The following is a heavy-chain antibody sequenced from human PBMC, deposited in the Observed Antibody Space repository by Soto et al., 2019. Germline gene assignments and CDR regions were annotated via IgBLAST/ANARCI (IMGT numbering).Heavy chain of an antibody. CDR3: AVVRQLGGYFYYYMDV. J-gene: IGHJ6*03. CDR1: GYTFTNYG. Sequence: QVQLLQSGAEVKKPGASVKVSCKASGYTFTNYGITWVRQAPGQGLEWMGWISAYNGNTHYTQRLQGRVTMTTDTSRSTAYMVMRRLCTDDTDVYFLAVVRQLGGYFYYYMDVWGKGTTVTASS. D-gene: IGHD3-22*01. CDR2: ISAYNGNT. V-gene: IGHV1-18*01.